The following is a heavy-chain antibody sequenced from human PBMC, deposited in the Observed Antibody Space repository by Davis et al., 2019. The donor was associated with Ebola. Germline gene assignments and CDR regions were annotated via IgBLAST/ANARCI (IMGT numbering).Heavy chain of an antibody. Sequence: GESLKISCVVSGFIVSDKYMSWVRQAPGKGLVWVSRINSDGSSTSYADSVKGRFTISRDNAKNTLYLQMNSLSAEDTAVYHCARGGYYDSSGYSHETFDIWGQGTMVTVSS. CDR2: INSDGSST. CDR3: ARGGYYDSSGYSHETFDI. CDR1: GFIVSDKY. D-gene: IGHD3-22*01. V-gene: IGHV3-74*01. J-gene: IGHJ3*02.